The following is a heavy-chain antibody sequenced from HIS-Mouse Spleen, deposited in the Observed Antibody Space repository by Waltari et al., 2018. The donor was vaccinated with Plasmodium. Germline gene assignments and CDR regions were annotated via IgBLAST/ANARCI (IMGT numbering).Heavy chain of an antibody. CDR2: IDWDDDK. V-gene: IGHV2-70*11. D-gene: IGHD6-6*01. Sequence: ESGPALVKPTQTLTLTCTFSGFSLSTSGMCVSWIRQPPGKALEWLARIDWDDDKYYSTSLKTRLTISKDTSKNQVVLTMPNMDPVDTATYYCARHKKRGQLVRGYFDYWGQGTLVTVSS. J-gene: IGHJ4*02. CDR1: GFSLSTSGMC. CDR3: ARHKKRGQLVRGYFDY.